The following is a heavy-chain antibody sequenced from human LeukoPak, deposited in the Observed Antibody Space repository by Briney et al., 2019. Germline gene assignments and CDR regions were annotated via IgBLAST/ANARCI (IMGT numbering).Heavy chain of an antibody. J-gene: IGHJ6*03. Sequence: GGSLRLSCAASGFTFNNYWMNWVRQAPGKGLEWVANIKQDGSEKYYVDSVKGRFTISRDNAKNSLYLQMNALRTDDTAVYYCVRGYYYHYMDVWGKGTTATVSS. CDR1: GFTFNNYW. V-gene: IGHV3-7*01. CDR2: IKQDGSEK. CDR3: VRGYYYHYMDV.